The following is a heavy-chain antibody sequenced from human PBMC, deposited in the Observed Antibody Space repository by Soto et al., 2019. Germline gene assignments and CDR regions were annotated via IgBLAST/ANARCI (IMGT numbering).Heavy chain of an antibody. CDR2: ISYDGSNK. Sequence: PGGSLRLSCAASGFTFSSYAMHWVRQAPGKGLEWVAVISYDGSNKYYADSVKGRFTISRDNSKSTLYLQMNSLRAEDTAVYYCARDGIVVVPAARRYYYGMDVWGQGTTVTVSS. V-gene: IGHV3-30-3*01. J-gene: IGHJ6*02. CDR1: GFTFSSYA. D-gene: IGHD2-2*01. CDR3: ARDGIVVVPAARRYYYGMDV.